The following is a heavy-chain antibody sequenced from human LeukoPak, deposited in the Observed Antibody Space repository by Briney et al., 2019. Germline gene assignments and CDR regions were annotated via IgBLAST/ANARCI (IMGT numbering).Heavy chain of an antibody. Sequence: ASETLSLTCTVSGGSISSYYWSWIRQPPGKGLEWIGYIYYSGSTNYNPSLKSRVTISVDTSKNQFSLKLSSVTAADTAVYYCARGEPTFDPWGQGTLVTVSS. D-gene: IGHD1-26*01. J-gene: IGHJ5*02. V-gene: IGHV4-59*01. CDR1: GGSISSYY. CDR2: IYYSGST. CDR3: ARGEPTFDP.